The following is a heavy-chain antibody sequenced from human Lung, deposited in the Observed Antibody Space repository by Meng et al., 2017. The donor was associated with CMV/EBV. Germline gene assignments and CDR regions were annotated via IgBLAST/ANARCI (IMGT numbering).Heavy chain of an antibody. CDR3: ARLYSSSWFLPSGMDV. D-gene: IGHD6-13*01. J-gene: IGHJ6*02. CDR1: GGSTSSYY. V-gene: IGHV4-59*01. Sequence: SETLSLXCTVSGGSTSSYYWSWIRQPPGKGLEWIGYIYYSGSTNYNPSLKSRVTIPVDTPKNQFSLKLSSVTAADTAVYYCARLYSSSWFLPSGMDVWGQGXTVTVSS. CDR2: IYYSGST.